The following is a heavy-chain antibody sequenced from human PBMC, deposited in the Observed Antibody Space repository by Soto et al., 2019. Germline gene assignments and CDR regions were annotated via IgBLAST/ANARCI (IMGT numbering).Heavy chain of an antibody. CDR3: ARGAFLSGGTGTAAFDI. D-gene: IGHD1-1*01. J-gene: IGHJ3*02. Sequence: TGGSLRLSCAASGFTFSSYDMHWVRQATGKGLEWVSAIGTAGDTYYPGSVKGRSTISRENAKSSLYLQMNSLRAGDTAVYYCARGAFLSGGTGTAAFDIWGQGTMVTVSS. V-gene: IGHV3-13*01. CDR1: GFTFSSYD. CDR2: IGTAGDT.